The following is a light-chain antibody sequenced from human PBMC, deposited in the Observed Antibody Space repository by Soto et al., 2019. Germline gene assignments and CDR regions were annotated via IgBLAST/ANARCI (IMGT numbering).Light chain of an antibody. CDR1: QSVSSN. V-gene: IGKV3-15*01. CDR2: GAS. CDR3: HQYNDWPRT. Sequence: EIVMTQSPATLSVSPGERATLSCRASQSVSSNLAWYQQKPGQAPRLLIYGASTRATGIPVRFSGSGSGTEFTLTISSLQSEDFAVYYCHQYNDWPRTFGQGTKVDIK. J-gene: IGKJ1*01.